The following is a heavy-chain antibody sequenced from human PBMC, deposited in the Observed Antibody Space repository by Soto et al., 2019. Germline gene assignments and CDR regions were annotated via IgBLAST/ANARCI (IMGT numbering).Heavy chain of an antibody. CDR3: AKGKIAAALYYFDY. CDR1: GFTFEDYA. V-gene: IGHV3-9*01. Sequence: SLRLSCAASGFTFEDYAVHWVRQVPGKGLEWVSGISWNSGMIGYADSVKGRFTISRDNAKNSLYLQMSSLRAEDTALYYCAKGKIAAALYYFDYWGQGTLVTVSS. J-gene: IGHJ4*02. D-gene: IGHD6-13*01. CDR2: ISWNSGMI.